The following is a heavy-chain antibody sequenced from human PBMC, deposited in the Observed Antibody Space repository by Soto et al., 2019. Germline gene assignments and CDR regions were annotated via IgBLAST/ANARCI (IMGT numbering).Heavy chain of an antibody. J-gene: IGHJ4*02. Sequence: QVQLVQSGADVKEPGASVRVSCKASGYTFPSYYINWMRQAPGQGLEWMGLMRPQNGATGYALKFEGRVTMTGDTSMSTVYMERTSLRPEDTAVYYCARGVDAGGDYWGQGTLVTVSS. CDR2: MRPQNGAT. CDR1: GYTFPSYY. V-gene: IGHV1-8*01. CDR3: ARGVDAGGDY. D-gene: IGHD2-8*02.